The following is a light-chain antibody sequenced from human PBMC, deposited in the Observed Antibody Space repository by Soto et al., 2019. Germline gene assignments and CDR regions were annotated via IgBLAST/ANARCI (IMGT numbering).Light chain of an antibody. V-gene: IGKV3-20*01. J-gene: IGKJ2*01. CDR2: GAS. Sequence: EIVLTQSPGTLSLSPGERATLSCRASQSVSSSYLAWYQQKPGQAPRLLIYGASSRATGIPDRFSGSGSGTDFILTIRRPEPDDFAVYYCQQYGSSLYPFGQGTKLEIK. CDR1: QSVSSSY. CDR3: QQYGSSLYP.